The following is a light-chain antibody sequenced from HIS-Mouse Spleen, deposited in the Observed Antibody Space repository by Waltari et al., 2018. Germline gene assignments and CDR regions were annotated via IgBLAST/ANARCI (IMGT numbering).Light chain of an antibody. CDR3: QQYGSSSALT. J-gene: IGKJ4*01. Sequence: EIVLTQSPGNLSLSPGERATLSCRASQSVSSSYLAWYQQKPGQAPRLLIYGASSRATGIPDRFSGSGSGTDFTLTISRLEPEDFAVYYCQQYGSSSALTFGGGTKVEIK. CDR2: GAS. V-gene: IGKV3-20*01. CDR1: QSVSSSY.